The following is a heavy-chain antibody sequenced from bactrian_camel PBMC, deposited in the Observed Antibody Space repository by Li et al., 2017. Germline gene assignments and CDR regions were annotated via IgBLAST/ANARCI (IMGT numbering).Heavy chain of an antibody. V-gene: IGHV3-2*01. CDR3: AARSGGYCGYLLQTSAAWSY. J-gene: IGHJ4*01. CDR1: GFTGSSYY. D-gene: IGHD2*01. Sequence: HVQLVESGGGFVQPGGSLRLSCAASGFTGSSYYMSWVRQAPGKGLEWVSSIYSDGSNTYYADSVKGRFTISRDNAKNTVYLQMNSLKPEDTSMYYCAARSGGYCGYLLQTSAAWSYWGQGTQVTVS. CDR2: IYSDGSNT.